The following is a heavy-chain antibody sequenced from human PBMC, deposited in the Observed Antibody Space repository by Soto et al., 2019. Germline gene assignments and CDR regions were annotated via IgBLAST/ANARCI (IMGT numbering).Heavy chain of an antibody. CDR2: MSYDGTKQ. J-gene: IGHJ4*02. V-gene: IGHV3-30*18. Sequence: QVQLVESGRGVFQPGRALRLSCAASGFTFSTYGMHWVRQAPGKGLEWVAAMSYDGTKQYYVDSVKGRFTISRDNSRNTLFLQVNSLRDEDTAVYYCAKEYGSTWIDHWGQGTLVTVSS. D-gene: IGHD6-13*01. CDR3: AKEYGSTWIDH. CDR1: GFTFSTYG.